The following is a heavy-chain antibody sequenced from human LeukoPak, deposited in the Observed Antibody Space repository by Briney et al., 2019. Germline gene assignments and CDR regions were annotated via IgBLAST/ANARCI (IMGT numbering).Heavy chain of an antibody. D-gene: IGHD3-10*01. V-gene: IGHV1-18*01. CDR3: ARFVGGYGWGSYTYYPYGMDV. CDR1: GYTFTSYG. Sequence: GASVTVSCKASGYTFTSYGISWVRQAPGQGLEWMGWINTYNGNTYYAQKLQGRVTMTTDTSTSTAYMELTSLRSDDTAVYYCARFVGGYGWGSYTYYPYGMDVWGQGTTVTVSS. CDR2: INTYNGNT. J-gene: IGHJ6*02.